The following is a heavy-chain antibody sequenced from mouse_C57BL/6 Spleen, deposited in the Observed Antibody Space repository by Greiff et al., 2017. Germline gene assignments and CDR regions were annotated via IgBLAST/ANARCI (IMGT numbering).Heavy chain of an antibody. J-gene: IGHJ4*01. V-gene: IGHV1-80*01. D-gene: IGHD1-1*01. CDR1: GYAFSSYW. Sequence: QVQLQQPGAELVKPGASVKLSCKASGYAFSSYWMNWVKQRPGQGLEWIGQIYPGDGDTNYNGKFKGKATLTADKSSSTAYMQLSSLPSDDSAVYFCARSVHYYGSSFAAMDYWGQGTSVTVSS. CDR3: ARSVHYYGSSFAAMDY. CDR2: IYPGDGDT.